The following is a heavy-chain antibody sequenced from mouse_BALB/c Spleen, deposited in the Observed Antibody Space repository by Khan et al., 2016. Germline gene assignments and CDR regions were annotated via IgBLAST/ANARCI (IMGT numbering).Heavy chain of an antibody. CDR2: ISYSGST. V-gene: IGHV3-2*02. Sequence: QLEESGPGLVKPSQSLSLTCTVTGYSITSDYAWNWIRQFPGNKLEWMGYISYSGSTSYNPSLNSRISITRDTSKNQFFLQLNSVTTEDTATYYGARSRVLDYWSQGASVTVSS. J-gene: IGHJ4*01. CDR1: GYSITSDYA. CDR3: ARSRVLDY.